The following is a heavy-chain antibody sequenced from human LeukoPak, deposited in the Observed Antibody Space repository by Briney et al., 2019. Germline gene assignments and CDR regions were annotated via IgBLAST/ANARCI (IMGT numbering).Heavy chain of an antibody. CDR3: ARRHWGPIDY. CDR2: IYYSGST. D-gene: IGHD7-27*01. J-gene: IGHJ4*02. Sequence: SSETLSLTCTVSGGPISSYYWSWIRQPPGKGLEWIGYIYYSGSTNYNPSLKSRVTISVDTSKNQFSLKLSSVTAADTAVYYCARRHWGPIDYWGQGTLVTVSS. V-gene: IGHV4-59*08. CDR1: GGPISSYY.